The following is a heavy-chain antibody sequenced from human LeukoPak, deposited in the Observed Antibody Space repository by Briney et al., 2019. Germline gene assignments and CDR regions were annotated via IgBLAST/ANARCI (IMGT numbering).Heavy chain of an antibody. J-gene: IGHJ4*02. Sequence: PGGSLRLSCAASGFTFSNYAMSWVRQAPGKGLEWVLTISGGGVGTYYADSVKGRFTISRDNAKNSLYLQMNSLRAEDTALYYCARSPTVVTDYFDYWGQGTLVTVSS. D-gene: IGHD4-23*01. V-gene: IGHV3-23*01. CDR2: ISGGGVGT. CDR3: ARSPTVVTDYFDY. CDR1: GFTFSNYA.